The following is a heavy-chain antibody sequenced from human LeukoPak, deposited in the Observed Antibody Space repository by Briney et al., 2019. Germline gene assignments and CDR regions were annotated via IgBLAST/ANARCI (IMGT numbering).Heavy chain of an antibody. V-gene: IGHV4-59*01. CDR2: IYYSGST. Sequence: PSETLSLTCTVSGGSISSYYWSWIRQPPGKGLEWIGYIYYSGSTNYNPSLKSRVTISVDTSKNQFSLKLSSVTAADTAVYYCARDLGFGESYAFDIWGQGTMVTVSS. CDR3: ARDLGFGESYAFDI. D-gene: IGHD3-10*01. J-gene: IGHJ3*02. CDR1: GGSISSYY.